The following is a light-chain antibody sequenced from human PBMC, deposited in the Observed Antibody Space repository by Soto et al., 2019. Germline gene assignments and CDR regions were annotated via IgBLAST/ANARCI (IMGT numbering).Light chain of an antibody. J-gene: IGKJ4*02. CDR3: QQCSTWLT. V-gene: IGKV1-5*01. Sequence: DIQMTQSPSTLSASVGDRVATTCRASQNIGSRLAWYQQKPDEAPKLLIYDASSLESGVPFRFGGSGSGTDFTLIISSLEPDDFAVYYCQQCSTWLTFGGGTKVDIK. CDR2: DAS. CDR1: QNIGSR.